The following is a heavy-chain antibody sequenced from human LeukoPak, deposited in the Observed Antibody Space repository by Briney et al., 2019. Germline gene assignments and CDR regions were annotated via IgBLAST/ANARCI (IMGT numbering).Heavy chain of an antibody. CDR3: AKDDSLGYGDCGVEAGAFDY. CDR2: ISGSGGST. Sequence: GGSLRLSCAASGFTFSSYAMSWVRQAPGKGLEWVSAISGSGGSTYYADSVKGRFTISRDNSKNTLYLQMDSLRAEDTAVYYCAKDDSLGYGDCGVEAGAFDYWGQGTLVTVSS. J-gene: IGHJ4*02. CDR1: GFTFSSYA. V-gene: IGHV3-23*01. D-gene: IGHD4-17*01.